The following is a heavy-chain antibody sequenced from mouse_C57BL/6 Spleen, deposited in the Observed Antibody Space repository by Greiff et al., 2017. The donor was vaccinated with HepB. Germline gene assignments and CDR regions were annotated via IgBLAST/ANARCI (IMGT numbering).Heavy chain of an antibody. J-gene: IGHJ2*01. CDR3: ARLYYGSDY. Sequence: VKLQQPGAELVMPGASVKLSCKASGYTFTSYWMHWVKQRPGQGLEWIGEIDPSDSYTNYNQKFKGKSTLTVDKSSSTAYMQLSSLTSEDSAVYYCARLYYGSDYWGQGTTLTVSS. CDR2: IDPSDSYT. CDR1: GYTFTSYW. V-gene: IGHV1-69*01. D-gene: IGHD1-1*01.